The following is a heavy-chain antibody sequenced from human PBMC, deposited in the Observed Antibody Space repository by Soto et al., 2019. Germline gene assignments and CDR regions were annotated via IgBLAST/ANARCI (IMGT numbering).Heavy chain of an antibody. Sequence: QVPLVQSGAEVKKPGASVKVSCKASGSTFTSYDINWVRQATGQELVWRGWMNPNSANTGYSQKFQVRVTMTRNTPISTAYMELSSLRSKDTAVYYCAREKSCYYDYWGQGTLVTVSS. V-gene: IGHV1-8*01. J-gene: IGHJ4*02. CDR1: GSTFTSYD. D-gene: IGHD3-10*01. CDR2: MNPNSANT. CDR3: AREKSCYYDY.